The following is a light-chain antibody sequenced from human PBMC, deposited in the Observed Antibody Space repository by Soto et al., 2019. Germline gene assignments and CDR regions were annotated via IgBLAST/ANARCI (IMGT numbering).Light chain of an antibody. CDR3: HQYGTSPWT. CDR1: QSLSGNY. Sequence: EIVLTQSPGTLSLSPGERATLSCRASQSLSGNYLAWFQQRPGQAPSLLIYGVSTRAAGIPDRFSGSGSGTDFTLTISRLEPKDFAVYYCHQYGTSPWTFGQGTKVEIK. V-gene: IGKV3-20*01. CDR2: GVS. J-gene: IGKJ1*01.